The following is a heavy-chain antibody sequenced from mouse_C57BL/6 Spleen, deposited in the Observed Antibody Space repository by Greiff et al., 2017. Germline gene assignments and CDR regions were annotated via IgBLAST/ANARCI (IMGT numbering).Heavy chain of an antibody. V-gene: IGHV1-64*01. D-gene: IGHD2-4*01. J-gene: IGHJ2*01. Sequence: QVQLQQPGAGLVKPGASVKLSCKASGYTFTSYWMHWVKQRPGQGLEWIGMIHPNSGSTNYNEKVKSKATLTVNNTSSTAYMQLSSLTSEDSAVYYCTPRDYDDGWGQGTTLTV. CDR3: TPRDYDDG. CDR2: IHPNSGST. CDR1: GYTFTSYW.